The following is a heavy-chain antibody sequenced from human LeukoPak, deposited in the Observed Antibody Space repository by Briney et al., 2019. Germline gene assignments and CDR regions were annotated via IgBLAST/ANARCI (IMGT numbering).Heavy chain of an antibody. D-gene: IGHD4-11*01. J-gene: IGHJ4*02. CDR2: INSDGSST. Sequence: QAGGSLRLSCAASGFTFSSYWMYWVRQAPGKGLVWVSRINSDGSSTSYADSVKGRFTISRDNAKNTLYLQMNSLRAEDTAVYYCARGRLQYSNYPDYWGQGTLVTVSS. CDR1: GFTFSSYW. V-gene: IGHV3-74*01. CDR3: ARGRLQYSNYPDY.